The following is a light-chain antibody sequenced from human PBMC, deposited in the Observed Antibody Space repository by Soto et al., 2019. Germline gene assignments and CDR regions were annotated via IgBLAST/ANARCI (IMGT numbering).Light chain of an antibody. CDR1: QTVTSEY. J-gene: IGKJ2*01. V-gene: IGKV3-20*01. CDR2: GAS. CDR3: QQYGNSPPT. Sequence: EIVLTQSPGTLSLSPGERATLSCRASQTVTSEYLAWYQQKPGQAPRLLIYGASSRASGIPDRFSGSGSGADFTHTISRLELEDFAVYSCQQYGNSPPTLGQGTKLEIK.